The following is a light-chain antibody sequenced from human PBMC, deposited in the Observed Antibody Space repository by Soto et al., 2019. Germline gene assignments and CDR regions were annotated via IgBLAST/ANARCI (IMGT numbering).Light chain of an antibody. V-gene: IGLV1-44*01. CDR3: AVWDDSLNGYV. CDR1: SSNIGSNS. Sequence: QTVVTQAPSASGTPGQRVTISCSGSSSNIGSNSVNWYQQLPGTAPKLLIYSNNQRPSGVPDRFSGSKSGTSASLAISGLQSEDEADYYCAVWDDSLNGYVFGTGTKVTVL. J-gene: IGLJ1*01. CDR2: SNN.